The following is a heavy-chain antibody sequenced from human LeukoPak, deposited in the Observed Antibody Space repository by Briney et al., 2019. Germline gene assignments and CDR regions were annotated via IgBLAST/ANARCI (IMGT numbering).Heavy chain of an antibody. Sequence: PGRSLRLSCTASGFTFTSYAMHWVRQAPGKGLEWVAVISYDASNKYYADSVKGRFTISRDNSKNTLYLQMNSLRGEDTAVYYCARGRFGELFPNFDYWGQGTLVTVSS. CDR3: ARGRFGELFPNFDY. CDR2: ISYDASNK. V-gene: IGHV3-30*04. J-gene: IGHJ4*02. D-gene: IGHD3-10*01. CDR1: GFTFTSYA.